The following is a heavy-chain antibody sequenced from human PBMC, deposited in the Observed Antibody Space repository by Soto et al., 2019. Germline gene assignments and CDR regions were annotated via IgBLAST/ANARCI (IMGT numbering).Heavy chain of an antibody. D-gene: IGHD1-26*01. CDR3: AKGGAQAAYYGMDV. J-gene: IGHJ6*02. CDR2: ISGSGGST. V-gene: IGHV3-23*01. Sequence: GGSLRLSCAASGFTFSSYAMSWVRQAPGKGLEWVSAISGSGGSTYYADSVKGRFTIARDNSKNTLYLQMTSLRAEDTAVYYCAKGGAQAAYYGMDVWGQGTTVTVS. CDR1: GFTFSSYA.